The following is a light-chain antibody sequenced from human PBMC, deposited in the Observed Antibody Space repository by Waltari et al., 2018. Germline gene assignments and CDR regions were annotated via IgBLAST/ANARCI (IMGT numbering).Light chain of an antibody. CDR2: DDN. J-gene: IGLJ3*02. Sequence: QSALTQPASVSGSPGQSITISCTGTSSDVGNYNLVPWYQQYPGKAPKVMIYDDNRRASGVSDRFSGPKSGNTASLTISGVQAEDEADYYCCSYAGSYPWVFGGGTKLTVL. V-gene: IGLV2-23*01. CDR3: CSYAGSYPWV. CDR1: SSDVGNYNL.